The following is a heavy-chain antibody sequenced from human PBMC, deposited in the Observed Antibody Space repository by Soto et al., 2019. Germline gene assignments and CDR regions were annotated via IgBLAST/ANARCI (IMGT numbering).Heavy chain of an antibody. CDR3: ARGGHYSNYYHYGMDV. V-gene: IGHV3-7*01. D-gene: IGHD4-4*01. J-gene: IGHJ6*02. CDR2: IKTDASEK. CDR1: GFTLRSYW. Sequence: HPGGSLRLSCAASGFTLRSYWMSWVRQAPGKGLEWLATIKTDASEKKYVDSVKGRFTVSRDNAKSSLFLQMNSLRDEDTAVYYCARGGHYSNYYHYGMDVWGQGTTVTVSS.